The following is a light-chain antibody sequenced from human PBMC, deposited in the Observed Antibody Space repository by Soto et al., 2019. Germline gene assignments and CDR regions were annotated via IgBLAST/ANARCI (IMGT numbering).Light chain of an antibody. CDR1: SSNIGGNT. Sequence: QPVLTQPSSASGTPGQRVTISCYGGSSNIGGNTAHWYQQFPGTAPKLLIYNNNQRPSGVPDRFSGSKSGTSASLAISGLQSEDEAMYYCAAWDDSLSGPVFGEGTKLTVL. CDR2: NNN. J-gene: IGLJ2*01. CDR3: AAWDDSLSGPV. V-gene: IGLV1-44*01.